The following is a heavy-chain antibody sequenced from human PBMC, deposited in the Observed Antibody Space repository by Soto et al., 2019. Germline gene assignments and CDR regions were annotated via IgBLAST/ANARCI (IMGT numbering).Heavy chain of an antibody. J-gene: IGHJ4*02. CDR3: ARLGFPGAIYFDS. CDR1: GYNFTTFW. V-gene: IGHV5-51*01. Sequence: GGSLKISCKGSGYNFTTFWIGWVRQVPGKGLEWMGIIYPGDSETKYSPDFEGQVTISADRSTNTAYLQWCSLRASDTAMYYCARLGFPGAIYFDSWGLGTLVTVSS. CDR2: IYPGDSET.